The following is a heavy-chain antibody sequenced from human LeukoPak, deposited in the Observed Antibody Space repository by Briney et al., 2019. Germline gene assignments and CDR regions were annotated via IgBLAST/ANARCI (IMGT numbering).Heavy chain of an antibody. V-gene: IGHV3-53*01. D-gene: IGHD4-17*01. CDR1: GFTVSSNY. Sequence: GGSLRLSCAASGFTVSSNYMSWVRQAPGKGLEWVSIIYSGGSTYYADSVKGRFTISRDNSKNTLYLQMNSLRAEDTAVYYCAKAYGGYVKCYFDYWGQGTLVTVSS. CDR2: IYSGGST. J-gene: IGHJ4*02. CDR3: AKAYGGYVKCYFDY.